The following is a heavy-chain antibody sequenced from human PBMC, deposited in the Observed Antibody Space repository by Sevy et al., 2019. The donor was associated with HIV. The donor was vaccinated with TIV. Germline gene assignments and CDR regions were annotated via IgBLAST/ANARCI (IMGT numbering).Heavy chain of an antibody. CDR1: GFRFSNFG. V-gene: IGHV3-30*02. Sequence: GGSLRLSCAASGFRFSNFGMYWVRQAPGKGLEGVAFIRYDGINKYYVDSVKGRSTISRDNSKDTLYLEMKSLRLEDTAIYYCAKGGSGGIDHYGMDVWGQGTTVTVSS. CDR2: IRYDGINK. D-gene: IGHD6-25*01. CDR3: AKGGSGGIDHYGMDV. J-gene: IGHJ6*02.